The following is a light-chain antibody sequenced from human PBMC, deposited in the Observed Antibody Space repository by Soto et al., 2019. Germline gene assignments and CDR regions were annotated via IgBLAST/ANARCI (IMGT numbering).Light chain of an antibody. J-gene: IGKJ1*01. V-gene: IGKV3-20*01. CDR3: QQYGSSPRT. Sequence: EIVLTQSPGTLSLSPGERATLSCRASQSVSSYLAWYQQKPGQAPRLLIYGASSRATGIPDRFSGSGSGTDFTLTIRRLEPEDFAVYYCQQYGSSPRTFGQGTKVDIK. CDR1: QSVSSY. CDR2: GAS.